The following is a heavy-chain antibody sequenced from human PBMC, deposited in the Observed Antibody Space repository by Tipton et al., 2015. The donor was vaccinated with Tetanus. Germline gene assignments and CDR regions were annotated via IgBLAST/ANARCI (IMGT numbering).Heavy chain of an antibody. V-gene: IGHV3-23*01. CDR1: GFTFRSYA. D-gene: IGHD1-7*01. CDR3: ATYQVTGTIDY. Sequence: GSLRLSCAASGFTFRSYAMSWVRQAPGKGLEWVSTISGSGGSTYYADSVKGRFTISRDNSKNTLYLQMNSPRAEDTAVYYCATYQVTGTIDYWGQGTLVTVSS. CDR2: ISGSGGST. J-gene: IGHJ4*02.